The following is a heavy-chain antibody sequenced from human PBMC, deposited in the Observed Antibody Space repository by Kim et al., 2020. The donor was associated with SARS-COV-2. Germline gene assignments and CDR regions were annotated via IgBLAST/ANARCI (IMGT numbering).Heavy chain of an antibody. J-gene: IGHJ4*02. CDR3: ARRPRDSYGSGAPPDY. CDR2: IYYTGST. V-gene: IGHV4-39*01. CDR1: GGSISSSSYF. D-gene: IGHD3-10*01. Sequence: SETLSLTCTVSGGSISSSSYFWGWIRQPPGKGLEWIGSIYYTGSTYFNPSLKSRVTISVDTSKNQFSLKLSSVTAADTAVYYCARRPRDSYGSGAPPDYWGQGTLVTVSS.